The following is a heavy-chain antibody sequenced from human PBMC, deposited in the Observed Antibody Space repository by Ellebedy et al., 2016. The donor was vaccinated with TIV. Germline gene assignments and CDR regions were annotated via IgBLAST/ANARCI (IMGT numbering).Heavy chain of an antibody. Sequence: SETLSLXCTVSGDSISYKYWSWIRQPAGKGLAWIGRIHSGGSTNYNPSLQSRVTMSVDSSKTQFSLKLSSVTAADTAVYYCARDNPHYYGSGSHYYYGMDVWGQGTTVTVSS. CDR1: GDSISYKY. CDR3: ARDNPHYYGSGSHYYYGMDV. CDR2: IHSGGST. J-gene: IGHJ6*02. D-gene: IGHD3-10*01. V-gene: IGHV4-4*07.